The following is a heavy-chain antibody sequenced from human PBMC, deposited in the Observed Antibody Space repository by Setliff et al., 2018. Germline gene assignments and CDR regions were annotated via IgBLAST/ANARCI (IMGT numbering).Heavy chain of an antibody. J-gene: IGHJ6*03. CDR1: GFSLSTSGMC. V-gene: IGHV2-70*12. Sequence: SGPTLVNPTQTLTLTCTFSGFSLSTSGMCVSWIRQPPGQALEWLARIDWDDYKYYSTSLKTRLTISKDTSKNQVVLTMTNMDPVDTATYYCAHSRYDFWSGYYVMDVWGKGTTVTVSS. CDR3: AHSRYDFWSGYYVMDV. D-gene: IGHD3-3*01. CDR2: IDWDDYK.